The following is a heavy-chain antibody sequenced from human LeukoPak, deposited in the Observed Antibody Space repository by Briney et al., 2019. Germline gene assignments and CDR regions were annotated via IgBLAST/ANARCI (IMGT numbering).Heavy chain of an antibody. D-gene: IGHD1-26*01. CDR1: GFTFSSYA. J-gene: IGHJ3*02. CDR3: AREFGWELRPAHAFDI. V-gene: IGHV3-30-3*01. CDR2: ISYDGSNK. Sequence: GGSLRLSCAASGFTFSSYAMHWVRQAPGKGLEWVAVISYDGSNKYYADSVKGRFTISRDNSKNTLYLQMNSLRAEDTAVYYCAREFGWELRPAHAFDIWGQGTMVTVSS.